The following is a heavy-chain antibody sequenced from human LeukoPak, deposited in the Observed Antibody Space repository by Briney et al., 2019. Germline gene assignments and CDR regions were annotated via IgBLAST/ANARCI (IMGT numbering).Heavy chain of an antibody. Sequence: SETLSLTCTVSGGSISSYYWSWIRQPPGKGLEWIGYIYYSGSTNYNPSLKSRVTISVDTSKNQFSLKLSSVTAAETAVYYCARGGGDIVLMVYAIGSTWFDPWGQGTLVTVSS. CDR3: ARGGGDIVLMVYAIGSTWFDP. V-gene: IGHV4-59*01. D-gene: IGHD2-8*01. CDR1: GGSISSYY. CDR2: IYYSGST. J-gene: IGHJ5*02.